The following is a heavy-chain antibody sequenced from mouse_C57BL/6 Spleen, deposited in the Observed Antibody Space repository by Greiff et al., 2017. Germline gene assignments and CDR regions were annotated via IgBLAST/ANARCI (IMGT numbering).Heavy chain of an antibody. Sequence: VQLQQSGPGLVKPSQSLSLTCSVTGYSITSGYYWNWIRQFPGNKLEWMGYISYDGSNNYNPSVKNRISITRDTSKNQFFLKLNSVTTEDTATYYCASRGLLRPYFDYWGQGTTLTVSS. V-gene: IGHV3-6*01. CDR2: ISYDGSN. CDR1: GYSITSGYY. J-gene: IGHJ2*01. CDR3: ASRGLLRPYFDY. D-gene: IGHD1-2*01.